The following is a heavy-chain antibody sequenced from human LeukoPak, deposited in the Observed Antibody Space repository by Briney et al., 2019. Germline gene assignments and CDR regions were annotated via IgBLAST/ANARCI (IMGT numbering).Heavy chain of an antibody. V-gene: IGHV1-2*02. CDR2: VYPHSRAT. D-gene: IGHD2/OR15-2a*01. CDR3: LRETVLADGIQYRTLDF. J-gene: IGHJ4*02. Sequence: APVRVSCTTSVYTLIQYYMHSVRQAPGQGAEWMGGVYPHSRATNYVHNFHDRVSLCRHTSISTPYMEMSSLRDSDTPRCYCLRETVLADGIQYRTLDFWGRGTLVTVSS. CDR1: VYTLIQYY.